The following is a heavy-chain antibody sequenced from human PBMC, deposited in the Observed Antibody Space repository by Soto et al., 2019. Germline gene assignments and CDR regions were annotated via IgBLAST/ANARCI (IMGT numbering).Heavy chain of an antibody. D-gene: IGHD6-13*01. CDR1: GFTFSSYW. V-gene: IGHV3-74*01. J-gene: IGHJ6*03. CDR2: INSDGSST. CDR3: AREVGGYSSSWYGYYYYYYMDV. Sequence: GGSLRLSCAASGFTFSSYWMHWVRQAPGKGLVWVSRINSDGSSTSYADSVKGRFTISRDNAKNTLYLQMNSLRAEDTAVYYCAREVGGYSSSWYGYYYYYYMDVWGKGTTVTVSS.